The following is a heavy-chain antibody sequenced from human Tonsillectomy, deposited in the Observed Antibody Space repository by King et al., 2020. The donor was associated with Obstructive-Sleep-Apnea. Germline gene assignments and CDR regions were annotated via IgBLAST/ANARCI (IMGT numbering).Heavy chain of an antibody. CDR2: ISSSSSFI. Sequence: VQLVESGGGLVKPGGSLRLSCAASGFIFRTYSMNWVRQAPGKGLEWVSSISSSSSFIFYTDSVKGRFTISRDNAKNSLYLQMDSLRAEDTAVYYGVREEGYGLDVWGQGTMVIVSS. J-gene: IGHJ3*01. V-gene: IGHV3-21*01. D-gene: IGHD4-17*01. CDR1: GFIFRTYS. CDR3: VREEGYGLDV.